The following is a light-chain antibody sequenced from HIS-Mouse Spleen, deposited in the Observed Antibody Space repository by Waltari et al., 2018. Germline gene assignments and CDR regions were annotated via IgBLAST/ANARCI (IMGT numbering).Light chain of an antibody. V-gene: IGLV2-14*01. J-gene: IGLJ3*02. Sequence: QSALTQPASVSGSPGQSITISCTGTSSDVGGXNYVSWYQQPPGKAPKLMIYEVSNRPSGVSNRFSGSKSGNTASLTISGLQAEDEADYYCSSYTSSSTLVFGGGTKLTVL. CDR1: SSDVGGXNY. CDR2: EVS. CDR3: SSYTSSSTLV.